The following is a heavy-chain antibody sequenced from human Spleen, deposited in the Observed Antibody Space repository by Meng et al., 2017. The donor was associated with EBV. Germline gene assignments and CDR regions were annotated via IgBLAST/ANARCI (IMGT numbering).Heavy chain of an antibody. Sequence: QVDLLESGAGVKKPGASVQVSCKASGYTFTSHYVHWVRQAPGQGLEWLGRVFPYNGATDYSQKFQGRVTMTSDTSITTVYMDLNSLRSDDTAVYYCASLWGSGSFHDFWGQGTLVTVSS. CDR2: VFPYNGAT. J-gene: IGHJ4*02. D-gene: IGHD3-10*01. CDR1: GYTFTSHY. V-gene: IGHV1-2*06. CDR3: ASLWGSGSFHDF.